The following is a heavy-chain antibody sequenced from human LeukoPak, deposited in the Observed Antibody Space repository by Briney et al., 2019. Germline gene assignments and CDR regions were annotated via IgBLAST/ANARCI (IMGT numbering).Heavy chain of an antibody. Sequence: GGSLRLSCAASGFTFSSYSMNWVRQAPGKGLEWVSSISSSSSYIYYADSVKGRFTISRDNAKNSLYLQMNSLRAEDTAVYYCARADTAMVRKFPFDYWGQGTLVTVSS. J-gene: IGHJ4*02. V-gene: IGHV3-21*01. CDR2: ISSSSSYI. CDR1: GFTFSSYS. D-gene: IGHD5-18*01. CDR3: ARADTAMVRKFPFDY.